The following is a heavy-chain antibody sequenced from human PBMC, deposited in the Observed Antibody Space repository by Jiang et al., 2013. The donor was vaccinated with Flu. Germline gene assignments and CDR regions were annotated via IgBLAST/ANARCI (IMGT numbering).Heavy chain of an antibody. CDR2: ISSSSSYI. V-gene: IGHV3-21*01. CDR1: GFTFSSYS. Sequence: VQLLESGGGLVKPGGSLRLSCAASGFTFSSYSMNWVRQAPGKGLEWVSSISSSSSYIYYADSVKGRFTISRDNAKNSLYLQMNSLRAEDTAVYYCARARLATAAANDAFDIWGQGTMVTVSS. J-gene: IGHJ3*02. D-gene: IGHD6-13*01. CDR3: ARARLATAAANDAFDI.